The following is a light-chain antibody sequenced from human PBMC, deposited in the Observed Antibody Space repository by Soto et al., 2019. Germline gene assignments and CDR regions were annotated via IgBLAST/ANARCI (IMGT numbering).Light chain of an antibody. V-gene: IGLV2-14*01. CDR3: RSYTYNTAI. CDR1: GSGVGTYSF. CDR2: DVS. Sequence: QSALTQPASVSGSPGQSITISCTGTGSGVGTYSFVSWYQQRPGKAPKLIIYDVSNRPSGVSTRFSGSKSVNTASLTISGLQADDEADYYCRSYTYNTAIFGGGSKLTVL. J-gene: IGLJ2*01.